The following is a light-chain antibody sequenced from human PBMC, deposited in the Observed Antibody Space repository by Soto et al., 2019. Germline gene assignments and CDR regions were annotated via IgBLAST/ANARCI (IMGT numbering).Light chain of an antibody. CDR3: NSYAGDIIRFV. CDR1: SSDVGAYKY. CDR2: EVS. V-gene: IGLV2-14*01. Sequence: QSALTQPASVSGSPGQSVTISCTGTSSDVGAYKYVSWYQQHPGKAPKLMIYEVSNRPSGVSNRFSGSKSGNTVSLTISGLQADDEADYYCNSYAGDIIRFVFGTGTKLTVL. J-gene: IGLJ1*01.